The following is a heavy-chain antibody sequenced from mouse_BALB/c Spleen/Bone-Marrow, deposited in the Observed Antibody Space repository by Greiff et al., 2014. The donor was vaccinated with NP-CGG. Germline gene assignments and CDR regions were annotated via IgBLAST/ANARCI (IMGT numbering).Heavy chain of an antibody. Sequence: VQLQQSGPGLVKPSQSLSLTCSVTGYSITSNFYWNWIRQFPGNKLEWMGYISYDGSNNYNPSLKNPISITRDTSKNQFFLKLHSVTTEDTATYYCARDYDYAWFAYWGHGTLVTVSA. CDR2: ISYDGSN. V-gene: IGHV3-6*02. CDR3: ARDYDYAWFAY. D-gene: IGHD2-4*01. J-gene: IGHJ3*01. CDR1: GYSITSNFY.